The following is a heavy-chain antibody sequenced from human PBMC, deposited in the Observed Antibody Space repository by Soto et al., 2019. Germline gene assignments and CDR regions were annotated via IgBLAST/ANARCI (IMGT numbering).Heavy chain of an antibody. D-gene: IGHD3-22*01. CDR3: ARDRVESGYPEYFEH. CDR1: GFTVSSNY. Sequence: EVQLVESGGGLIQPGGSLRLSCAASGFTVSSNYMSWVRQAPGKGLEWVSVIYSGGSTYYAGSVKGRFNISRDNAKNTLYLQMNNLRAEDSGVYYCARDRVESGYPEYFEHWGQGTLVTVSS. CDR2: IYSGGST. V-gene: IGHV3-53*01. J-gene: IGHJ1*01.